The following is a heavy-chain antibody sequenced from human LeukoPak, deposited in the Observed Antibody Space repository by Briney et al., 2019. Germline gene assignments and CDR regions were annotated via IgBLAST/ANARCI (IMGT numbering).Heavy chain of an antibody. Sequence: ASVKVSCKASGYTFTSYGITWVRQAPGQGLEWMGWINPYNADTRYADNVQGSATMTTDTSTSTAYMELRSLRSDDTAVYYCARDPRVDIVATIGENWFDPWGQGTLVTVSS. J-gene: IGHJ5*02. CDR3: ARDPRVDIVATIGENWFDP. D-gene: IGHD5-12*01. CDR1: GYTFTSYG. CDR2: INPYNADT. V-gene: IGHV1-18*01.